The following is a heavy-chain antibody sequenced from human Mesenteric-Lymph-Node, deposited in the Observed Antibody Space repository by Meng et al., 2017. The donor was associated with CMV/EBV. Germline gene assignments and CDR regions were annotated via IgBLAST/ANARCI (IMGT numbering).Heavy chain of an antibody. V-gene: IGHV3-7*01. Sequence: GESLKISCAASGFAFSSYEMNWVRQAPGKGLEWVANINQDGSEKYYVDSVKGRSTISRDNAKNSLYLQMNSLRGEDTAVYYCARPSHGGAFDIWGQGTMVTVSS. CDR2: INQDGSEK. CDR3: ARPSHGGAFDI. D-gene: IGHD2-15*01. J-gene: IGHJ3*02. CDR1: GFAFSSYE.